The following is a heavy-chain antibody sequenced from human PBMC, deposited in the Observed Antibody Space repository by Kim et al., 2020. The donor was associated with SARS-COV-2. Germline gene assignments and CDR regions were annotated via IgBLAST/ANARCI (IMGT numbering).Heavy chain of an antibody. CDR2: IKNKRDGGTS. CDR1: GFTFSDAY. D-gene: IGHD5-18*01. CDR3: HTKRGYAHGADY. J-gene: IGHJ4*02. Sequence: GGSLRLSCAASGFTFSDAYMHWVRQAPGKGLEWVGRIKNKRDGGTSDYAAPVRGRFTISRDESRNTLHLQMNSLKTEDTALYFCHTKRGYAHGADYWGQGTLVTVSS. V-gene: IGHV3-15*01.